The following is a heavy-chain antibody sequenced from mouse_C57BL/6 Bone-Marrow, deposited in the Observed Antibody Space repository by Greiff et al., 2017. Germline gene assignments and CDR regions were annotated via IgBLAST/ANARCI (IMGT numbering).Heavy chain of an antibody. CDR1: GYTFTSYW. CDR2: IHPSDSDT. CDR3: AIEREDYYGSSYDYAMDY. D-gene: IGHD1-1*01. J-gene: IGHJ4*01. V-gene: IGHV1-74*01. Sequence: QVQLQQPGAELVKPGASVKVSCKASGYTFTSYWMHWVKQRPGQGLEWIGRIHPSDSDTNYNQKFKGKATLTVDKSSSTAYMQLSSLTSEDSAVYYCAIEREDYYGSSYDYAMDYWGQGTSVTVSS.